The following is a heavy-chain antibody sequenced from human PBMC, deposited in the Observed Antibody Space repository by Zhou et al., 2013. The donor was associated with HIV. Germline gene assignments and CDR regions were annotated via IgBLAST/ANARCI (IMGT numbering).Heavy chain of an antibody. CDR2: IYTGENT. J-gene: IGHJ4*02. V-gene: IGHV4-4*09. Sequence: VQLQESGPGLVRPSETLSLTCTISGGSDSVYYWSWIRQPPGKGLEWIGYIYTGENTNYNPSLKSRVTISIDTSKNQFSLKLTSVSAADTAVYFCAGLHGYYGGYWGQGTLVTVSS. CDR1: GGSDSVYY. CDR3: AGLHGYYGGY. D-gene: IGHD3-22*01.